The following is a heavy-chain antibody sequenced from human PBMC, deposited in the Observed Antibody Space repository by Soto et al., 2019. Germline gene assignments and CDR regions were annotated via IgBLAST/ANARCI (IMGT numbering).Heavy chain of an antibody. CDR1: GFTFSSYA. CDR3: ARAYYDILTGYAYYYYGMDV. D-gene: IGHD3-9*01. J-gene: IGHJ6*04. Sequence: QVQLVESGGGVVQPGRSLRLSCAASGFTFSSYAMHWVRQAPGKGLEWVAVISYDGSNKYYADSVKGRFTISRDNSKNTLYLQMTSRRAEDTSVYYCARAYYDILTGYAYYYYGMDVWGKGTTVTVSS. V-gene: IGHV3-30-3*01. CDR2: ISYDGSNK.